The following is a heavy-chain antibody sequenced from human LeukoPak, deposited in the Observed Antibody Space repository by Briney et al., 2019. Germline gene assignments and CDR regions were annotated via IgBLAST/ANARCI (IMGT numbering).Heavy chain of an antibody. D-gene: IGHD5-24*01. CDR1: GGTFISYT. CDR3: ARVSEYGYNNRNYAFDI. J-gene: IGHJ3*02. CDR2: IIPILGIA. V-gene: IGHV1-69*02. Sequence: SVKVSCKASGGTFISYTISWVRQAPGQGLGWRGRIIPILGIANYAQKFRGRVTITADKSTSTAYMELSSLRSEDTAVYYCARVSEYGYNNRNYAFDIWGQGTMVTVSS.